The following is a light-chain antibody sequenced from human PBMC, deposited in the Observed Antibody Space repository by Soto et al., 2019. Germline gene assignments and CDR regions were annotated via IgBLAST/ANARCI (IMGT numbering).Light chain of an antibody. V-gene: IGLV2-14*03. J-gene: IGLJ1*01. Sequence: QSVLTQDASVSGSPGQSITISCTGTSSDVGGFNYVSWYQQHPGKAPKLMIYDVFTRPSGVSNRFSGSKSGNTASLTISALQAEDEADYYCTSCTSTSTYVSGSGTNVTVL. CDR1: SSDVGGFNY. CDR3: TSCTSTSTYV. CDR2: DVF.